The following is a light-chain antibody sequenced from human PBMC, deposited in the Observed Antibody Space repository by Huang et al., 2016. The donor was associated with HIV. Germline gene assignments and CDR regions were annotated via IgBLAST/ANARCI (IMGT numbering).Light chain of an antibody. J-gene: IGKJ4*01. CDR1: QTVSTT. CDR2: NTS. CDR3: QQYNNWPLS. V-gene: IGKV3D-15*01. Sequence: ELVMTQSPASLSVSPGESVTLSCRASQTVSTTLAWFQQKPGQAPRLLSDNTSTRATGFPARFSGSGSGTQFTLTISSLQSEDFAVYYCQQYNNWPLSFGGGTKVEIK.